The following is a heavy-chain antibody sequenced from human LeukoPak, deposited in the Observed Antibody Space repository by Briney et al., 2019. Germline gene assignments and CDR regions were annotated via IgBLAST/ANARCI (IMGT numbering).Heavy chain of an antibody. CDR1: GGTFSSYA. Sequence: GASVKVSCKASGGTFSSYAISWVRRAPGQGLEWMGGIIPIFGTANYAQKFQGRVTITADESTSTAYMELSSLRSEDTAVYYCANTDSSDSNLNNYYYGMDVWGQGTTVTVSS. CDR3: ANTDSSDSNLNNYYYGMDV. V-gene: IGHV1-69*13. CDR2: IIPIFGTA. D-gene: IGHD2-21*01. J-gene: IGHJ6*02.